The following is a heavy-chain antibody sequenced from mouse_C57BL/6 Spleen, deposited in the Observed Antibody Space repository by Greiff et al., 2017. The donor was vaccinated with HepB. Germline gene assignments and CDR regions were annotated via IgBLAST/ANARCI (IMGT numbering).Heavy chain of an antibody. Sequence: EVQLQQSGPELVKPGASVKISCKASGYTFTDYYMNWVKQSHGKSLEWIGDINPNNGGTSYNQKFKGKATLTVDKSSSTAYMELRSLTSEDSAVYYCARDGGTGTDAMDYWGQGTSVTVSS. D-gene: IGHD3-3*01. V-gene: IGHV1-26*01. CDR3: ARDGGTGTDAMDY. J-gene: IGHJ4*01. CDR2: INPNNGGT. CDR1: GYTFTDYY.